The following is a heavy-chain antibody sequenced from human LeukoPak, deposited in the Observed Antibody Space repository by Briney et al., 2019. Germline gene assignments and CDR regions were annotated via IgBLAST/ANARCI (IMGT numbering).Heavy chain of an antibody. CDR1: GYTFTGYY. CDR2: INPNSGGT. D-gene: IGHD1-26*01. J-gene: IGHJ4*02. Sequence: VKVSCKASGYTFTGYYMHWVRQAPGQGLEWMGWINPNSGGTNYEQKFQGRVTMTRDTSISTAYMELSRLGSDDTAVYYCARSDSEGATNGYYWGQGTLVTVSS. V-gene: IGHV1-2*02. CDR3: ARSDSEGATNGYY.